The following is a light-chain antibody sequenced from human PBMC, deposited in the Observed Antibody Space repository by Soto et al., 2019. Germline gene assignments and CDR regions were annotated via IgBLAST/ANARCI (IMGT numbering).Light chain of an antibody. J-gene: IGLJ3*02. CDR2: PNSDGSH. CDR1: SGHSSYA. V-gene: IGLV4-69*01. Sequence: QPVLTQSPSASASLGASVKLTCTLSSGHSSYAIAWHQQQPEKGPRYLMKPNSDGSHSKGDGIPDRFSGSSSGAERYLTISSLQSEDEADYYCQTWGTGIPWVFGGGTKVTVL. CDR3: QTWGTGIPWV.